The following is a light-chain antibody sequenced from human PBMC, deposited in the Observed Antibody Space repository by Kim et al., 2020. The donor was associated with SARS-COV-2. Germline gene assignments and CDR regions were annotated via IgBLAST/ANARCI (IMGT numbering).Light chain of an antibody. V-gene: IGKV1-5*03. CDR1: QTTKTW. J-gene: IGKJ1*01. CDR2: KAS. Sequence: DIQITQSPSTLSASVGDRVTITCRASQTTKTWSAWYQQKPGKAPNLLIYKASTLKSGVPSRFSGSGSGTEFTLTISSLQPHYSASYYCKHYFGYSWTFGQGTKVDIK. CDR3: KHYFGYSWT.